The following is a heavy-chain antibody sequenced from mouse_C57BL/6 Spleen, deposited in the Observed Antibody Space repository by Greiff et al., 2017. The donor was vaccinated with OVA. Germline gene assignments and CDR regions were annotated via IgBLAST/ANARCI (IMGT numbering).Heavy chain of an antibody. CDR3: ASYYGKDYFDY. D-gene: IGHD1-1*01. CDR1: GYTFTGYW. Sequence: QVQLQQPGAELVKPGASVKLSCKASGYTFTGYWMHWVKQRPGQGLEWIGMIHPNSGSTNYNEKFKSKATLTVDKSSSTAYMQLSSLTSEDSAVYYCASYYGKDYFDYWGQGTTLTVSS. V-gene: IGHV1-64*01. J-gene: IGHJ2*01. CDR2: IHPNSGST.